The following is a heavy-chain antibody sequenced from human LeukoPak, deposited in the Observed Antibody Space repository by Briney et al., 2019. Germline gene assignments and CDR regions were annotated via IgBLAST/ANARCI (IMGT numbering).Heavy chain of an antibody. D-gene: IGHD4-17*01. CDR2: ISGSGGST. CDR3: AKTGGLHDYGDYEGF. J-gene: IGHJ4*02. CDR1: GFTFSSYA. Sequence: PGGSLRLSWAASGFTFSSYAMSWVRQAPGKGLEWVSAISGSGGSTYYADSVKGRFTISRDNSKNTLYLQMNSLRAEDTAVYYCAKTGGLHDYGDYEGFWGQGTLVTVSS. V-gene: IGHV3-23*01.